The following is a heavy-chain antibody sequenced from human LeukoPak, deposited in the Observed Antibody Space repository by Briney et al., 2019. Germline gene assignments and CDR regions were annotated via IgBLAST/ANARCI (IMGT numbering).Heavy chain of an antibody. CDR1: GFTVSSNY. J-gene: IGHJ5*02. D-gene: IGHD2-2*01. CDR3: ARGAPYCSSTSCYVNWFDP. Sequence: GGSLRLFCAASGFTVSSNYMSWVRQAPGKGLEWVSVIYSGGSTYYADSVKGRFTISRDNSKNTLYLQMNSLRAEDTAVYYCARGAPYCSSTSCYVNWFDPRGQGTLVTVSS. CDR2: IYSGGST. V-gene: IGHV3-53*01.